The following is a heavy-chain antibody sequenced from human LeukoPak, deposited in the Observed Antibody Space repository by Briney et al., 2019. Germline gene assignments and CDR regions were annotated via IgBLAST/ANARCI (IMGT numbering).Heavy chain of an antibody. CDR3: AKEVAIFGVVTKPFDY. CDR2: IRYDGSNK. CDR1: GFTFSSYW. D-gene: IGHD3-3*01. J-gene: IGHJ4*02. Sequence: GGSLRLSCEASGFTFSSYWMSWVRQAPGKGLEWVAFIRYDGSNKYYADSVKGRFTISRDNSKNTLYLQMNSLRAEDTAVYYCAKEVAIFGVVTKPFDYWGQGTLVTVSS. V-gene: IGHV3-30*02.